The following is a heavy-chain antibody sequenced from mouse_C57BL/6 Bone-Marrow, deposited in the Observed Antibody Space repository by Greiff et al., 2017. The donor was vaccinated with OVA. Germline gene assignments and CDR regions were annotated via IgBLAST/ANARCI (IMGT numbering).Heavy chain of an antibody. CDR1: GFTFSSYA. Sequence: EVQLQQSGGGLVKPGGSLKLSCAASGFTFSSYAMSWVRQTPEKRLEWVATISDGGSYTYYPDNVKGRFTISRDNAKNNLYLQMSHLKSEDTAMYYCARDREVPDYWDQGTTLTVSS. CDR2: ISDGGSYT. V-gene: IGHV5-4*01. D-gene: IGHD5-1*01. CDR3: ARDREVPDY. J-gene: IGHJ2*01.